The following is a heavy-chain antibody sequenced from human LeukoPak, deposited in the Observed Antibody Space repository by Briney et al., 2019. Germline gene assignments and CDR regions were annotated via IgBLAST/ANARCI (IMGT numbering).Heavy chain of an antibody. CDR1: GYSISSGYY. D-gene: IGHD3-22*01. CDR3: ARTRRSSGYFPFDS. Sequence: SETLSLTCVVSGYSISSGYYWDWIRQTPGKGLEWIGTIYHNGNTYSNPSLESRVTISLDTSKNQFSLKLTSVTAADTAVYYCARTRRSSGYFPFDSWGQGTLVTVSS. J-gene: IGHJ5*01. CDR2: IYHNGNT. V-gene: IGHV4-38-2*01.